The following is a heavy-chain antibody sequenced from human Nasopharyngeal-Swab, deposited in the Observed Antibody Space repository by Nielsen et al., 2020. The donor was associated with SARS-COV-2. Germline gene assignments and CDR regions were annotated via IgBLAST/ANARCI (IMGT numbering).Heavy chain of an antibody. CDR2: IYHSGST. CDR1: GYSISSGYY. CDR3: ARRTRYSNYAYYYMDV. Sequence: SETLSLTCAVSGYSISSGYYWGWIRQPPGKGLEWIGSIYHSGSTYYNPSPKSQVTISVDTSKNQFSLKLSSVTAADTAVYYCARRTRYSNYAYYYMDVWGKGTTVTVSS. D-gene: IGHD4-11*01. V-gene: IGHV4-38-2*01. J-gene: IGHJ6*03.